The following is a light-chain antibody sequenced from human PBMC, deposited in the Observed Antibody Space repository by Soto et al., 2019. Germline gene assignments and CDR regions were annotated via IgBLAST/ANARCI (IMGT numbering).Light chain of an antibody. J-gene: IGLJ1*01. Sequence: QSVLTQPASVSGSPGQSITISCTGTNNDIGNYKYVSWYQQHPGKAPKLLIYEISNRPSGISNRFSGSKSGNKASLTISGLQAEDEADYYCSSYTGRSTCVLGAGNKVTVL. CDR3: SSYTGRSTCV. CDR1: NNDIGNYKY. V-gene: IGLV2-14*01. CDR2: EIS.